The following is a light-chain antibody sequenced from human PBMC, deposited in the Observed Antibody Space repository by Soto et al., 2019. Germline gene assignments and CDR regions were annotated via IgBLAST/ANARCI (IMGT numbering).Light chain of an antibody. Sequence: EVVLTQYQGTLCLVPGGTATLPGKASRSVTKNNLNWYQQKPGQAPRLLIYDASNRATGIPARFSGSGSGTDFTLTISSLEPEDFGVYYCQQRKNWQVTFGQGTRVEIK. J-gene: IGKJ5*01. CDR3: QQRKNWQVT. V-gene: IGKV3-11*01. CDR1: RSVTKNN. CDR2: DAS.